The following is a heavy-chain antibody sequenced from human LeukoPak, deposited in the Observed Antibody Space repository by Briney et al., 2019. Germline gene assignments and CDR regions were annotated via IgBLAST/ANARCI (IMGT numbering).Heavy chain of an antibody. J-gene: IGHJ4*02. CDR3: ARVRESSSWYERYFDY. V-gene: IGHV3-48*03. D-gene: IGHD6-13*01. CDR1: GFTFSSYE. Sequence: GGSLRLSCAASGFTFSSYEMNWVRQAPGKGLEWVSYISSSGSTIYYADSVKDRFTISRDNSKNTLYLQMNSLRAEDTAVYYCARVRESSSWYERYFDYWGRGTLVTVSS. CDR2: ISSSGSTI.